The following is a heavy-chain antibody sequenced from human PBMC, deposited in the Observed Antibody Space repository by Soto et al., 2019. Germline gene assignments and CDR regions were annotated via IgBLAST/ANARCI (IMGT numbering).Heavy chain of an antibody. CDR2: ISPDGGGT. V-gene: IGHV3-74*01. Sequence: EVQLVESGGGFVQPGGSLRLSCAASGFSFSNYWRHWVGQAPGKGLRWASGISPDGGGTTNADSLRGRFTIARDNAKNTLYLQINSLRAEDTAVYYCARDYMLRGRDSNWFDPWGQGTLVTVSS. D-gene: IGHD3-10*01. CDR1: GFSFSNYW. CDR3: ARDYMLRGRDSNWFDP. J-gene: IGHJ5*02.